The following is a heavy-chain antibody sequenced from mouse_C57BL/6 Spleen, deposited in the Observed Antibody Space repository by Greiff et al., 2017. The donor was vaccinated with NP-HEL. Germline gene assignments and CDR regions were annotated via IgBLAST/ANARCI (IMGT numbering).Heavy chain of an antibody. J-gene: IGHJ4*01. CDR1: GYTFTSYT. V-gene: IGHV1-4*01. D-gene: IGHD2-4*01. CDR3: ARYRDYDYDGYYAMDY. Sequence: VKLMESGAELARPGASVKMSCKASGYTFTSYTMHWVKQRPGQGLEWIGYINPSSGYTKYNQKFKDKATLTADKSSSTAYMQLSSLTSEDSAVYYCARYRDYDYDGYYAMDYWGQGTSVTVSS. CDR2: INPSSGYT.